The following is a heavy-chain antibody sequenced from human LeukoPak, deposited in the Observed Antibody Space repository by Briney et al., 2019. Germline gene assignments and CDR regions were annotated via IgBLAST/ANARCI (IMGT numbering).Heavy chain of an antibody. CDR1: GFTSSDHY. D-gene: IGHD1-26*01. CDR3: GVGASIANYYSYMDV. V-gene: IGHV3-72*01. Sequence: GGSLRLSCAASGFTSSDHYMDWVRQAPGKGLEWIGRSRNKANSYSTEYAASVKGRLTISRDESENSLYLQMNGLKTEDTAVYYCGVGASIANYYSYMDVRGKGTTVTVSS. J-gene: IGHJ6*03. CDR2: SRNKANSYST.